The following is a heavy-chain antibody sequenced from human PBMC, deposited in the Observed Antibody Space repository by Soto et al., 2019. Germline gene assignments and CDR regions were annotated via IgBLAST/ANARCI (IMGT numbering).Heavy chain of an antibody. CDR2: IYHSGST. J-gene: IGHJ4*02. Sequence: QVQLQESGPGLVKPSGTLSLTCAVSGGSISSSNWWSWVRQPPGKGLEWIGEIYHSGSTNYNPSLKSRVTLSAAKSKTHFSLSLSSVTAADTAVYYCARGVGATGVTALTPYFDYWGQGTLVTVSS. V-gene: IGHV4-4*02. CDR3: ARGVGATGVTALTPYFDY. CDR1: GGSISSSNW. D-gene: IGHD1-26*01.